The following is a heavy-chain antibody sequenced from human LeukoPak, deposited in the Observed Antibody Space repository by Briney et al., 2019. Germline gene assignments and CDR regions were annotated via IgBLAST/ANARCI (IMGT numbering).Heavy chain of an antibody. Sequence: GGSLRLSCAASGFSFSDYYVSWIRQAPGKGLECVSYISSRGTTIYYADSVKGRFTISRDNAKTSLYLQMSSLRAEDTAVYYCARVYYGSGSPRHFDYWGQGTLVTVSS. CDR1: GFSFSDYY. V-gene: IGHV3-11*01. CDR3: ARVYYGSGSPRHFDY. CDR2: ISSRGTTI. J-gene: IGHJ4*02. D-gene: IGHD3-10*01.